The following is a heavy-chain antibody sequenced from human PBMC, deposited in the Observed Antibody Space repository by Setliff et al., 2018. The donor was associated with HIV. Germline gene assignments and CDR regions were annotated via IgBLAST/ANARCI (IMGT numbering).Heavy chain of an antibody. V-gene: IGHV1-46*01. Sequence: GASVKVSCKASGYAFTSFYLHWVRQAPGQGLEWMAIVNPSGGDTSYAEKFQGRVTMTSDTSTSTVYIDLSSLGSEDTAVYYCARALYTNLAHFDYWGQGTLVTVSS. CDR3: ARALYTNLAHFDY. D-gene: IGHD2-2*02. CDR1: GYAFTSFY. CDR2: VNPSGGDT. J-gene: IGHJ4*02.